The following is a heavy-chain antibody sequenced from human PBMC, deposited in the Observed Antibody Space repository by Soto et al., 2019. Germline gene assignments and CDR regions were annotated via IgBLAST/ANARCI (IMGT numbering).Heavy chain of an antibody. J-gene: IGHJ6*02. CDR2: IGTSGKTI. CDR3: ARDPAIYSGKFDYGLDV. Sequence: PGGSLRLSCAVSGFTFSSYEMNWVRQAPGKGLEWVSYIGTSGKTIYYADSVRGRCTIPRDNAKKSLYLQMNSLRAEDTAVYFCARDPAIYSGKFDYGLDVWGRGTTVTVSS. CDR1: GFTFSSYE. V-gene: IGHV3-48*03. D-gene: IGHD4-4*01.